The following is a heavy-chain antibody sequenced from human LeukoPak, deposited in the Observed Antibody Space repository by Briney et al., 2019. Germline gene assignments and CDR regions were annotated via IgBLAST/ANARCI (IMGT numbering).Heavy chain of an antibody. Sequence: SETLSLTCTVSGGSISSYYWSWIRQPPGKGLEWIGYIYYSGSTNYNPSLKSRVTISVDTSKNQFSLKLSSVTAADTAVYYCARHRGRGLGSGWFFDYWGQGTLVTVSS. J-gene: IGHJ4*02. V-gene: IGHV4-59*08. CDR3: ARHRGRGLGSGWFFDY. D-gene: IGHD6-19*01. CDR2: IYYSGST. CDR1: GGSISSYY.